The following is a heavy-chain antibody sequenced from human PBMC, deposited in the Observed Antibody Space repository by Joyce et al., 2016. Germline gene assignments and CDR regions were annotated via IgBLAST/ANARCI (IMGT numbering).Heavy chain of an antibody. CDR2: ISYDGSNK. J-gene: IGHJ4*02. V-gene: IGHV3-30-3*01. CDR3: AKVHISMITGSSEWYFDY. CDR1: GFTFSDYA. Sequence: QVQLVESGGGVVQPGKSLRLSCAASGFTFSDYAMPWVRQAPGKGLEWVEIISYDGSNKYYADSVKGRFTISRDNSKNTLYVQMNSLRAEDTAVYYCAKVHISMITGSSEWYFDYWGQGTLVTVSS. D-gene: IGHD3-16*01.